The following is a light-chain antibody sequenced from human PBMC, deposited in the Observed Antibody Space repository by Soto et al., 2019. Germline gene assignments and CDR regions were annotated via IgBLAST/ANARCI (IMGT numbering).Light chain of an antibody. CDR1: NIGDKN. CDR2: DDS. V-gene: IGLV3-21*02. J-gene: IGLJ1*01. CDR3: QVWDTSSDRSYV. Sequence: SYELTQPPSVSVAPGQTARITCGGNNIGDKNVHWYQQKPGQVPVLVVYDDSVRPSGLPERLSGSNSGNTATLTISSVEAGDEADYYCQVWDTSSDRSYVFGTGTKSPS.